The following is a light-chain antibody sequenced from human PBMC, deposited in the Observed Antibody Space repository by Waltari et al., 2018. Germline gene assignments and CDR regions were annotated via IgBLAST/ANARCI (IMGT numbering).Light chain of an antibody. CDR3: ASYISYSTLEL. J-gene: IGLJ3*02. Sequence: QSALTRPASVSGSPGQSISIPCPGTSSDVGADNYVPWYQQHPGKAPRLIIFDVSSRPSGVSSRFSGSKSGNTASLTISGLQGEDEAKYYCASYISYSTLELFGGGTSLTVL. CDR1: SSDVGADNY. CDR2: DVS. V-gene: IGLV2-14*03.